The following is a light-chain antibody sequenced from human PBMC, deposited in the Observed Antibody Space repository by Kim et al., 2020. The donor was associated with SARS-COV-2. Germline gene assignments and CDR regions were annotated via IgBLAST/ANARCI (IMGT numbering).Light chain of an antibody. Sequence: GQRFTTSAHETKTNIGRNTVNCYQHSPGTAPKLLIYSGNERPSGVPDRFSGSKSGTSASLAISGLQSEDEADYYCAGWDDSLNGYVFGTGTKVVVL. V-gene: IGLV1-44*01. CDR2: SGN. CDR1: KTNIGRNT. CDR3: AGWDDSLNGYV. J-gene: IGLJ1*01.